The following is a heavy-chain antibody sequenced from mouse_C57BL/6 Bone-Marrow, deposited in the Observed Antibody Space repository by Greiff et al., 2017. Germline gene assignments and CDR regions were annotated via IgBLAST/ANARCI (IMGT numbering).Heavy chain of an antibody. CDR3: ARGPTVEKAY. V-gene: IGHV5-6*01. J-gene: IGHJ3*01. CDR2: ISSGGSYT. D-gene: IGHD1-1*01. Sequence: EVQVVESGGDLVKPGGSLKLSCAASGFTFSSYGMSWVRQTPDKRLEWVATISSGGSYTYYPDSVKGRFTISRDNAKNTLYLQMSSLKSEDTAMYYCARGPTVEKAYWGQVTLVTVSA. CDR1: GFTFSSYG.